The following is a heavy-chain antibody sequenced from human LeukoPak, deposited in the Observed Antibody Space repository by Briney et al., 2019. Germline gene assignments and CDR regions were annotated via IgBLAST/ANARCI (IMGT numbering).Heavy chain of an antibody. CDR3: ARLYCSSTSCYGYFDY. V-gene: IGHV4-31*03. J-gene: IGHJ4*02. CDR2: IYYSGST. CDR1: GGSISSGGYY. Sequence: SETLSLTCTVSGGSISSGGYYWSWIRQHPGKGLEWIGYIYYSGSTYYSPSLKSRVTISVDTSKNQFSLKLSSVTAADTAVYYCARLYCSSTSCYGYFDYWGQGTLVTVSS. D-gene: IGHD2-2*01.